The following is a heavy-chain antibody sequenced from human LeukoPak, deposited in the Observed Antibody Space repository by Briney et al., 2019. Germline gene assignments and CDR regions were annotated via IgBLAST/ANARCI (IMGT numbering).Heavy chain of an antibody. CDR3: ARDGRTTGDTNWFDP. CDR2: ISYDGSNK. CDR1: GFTFSSYS. D-gene: IGHD4-17*01. V-gene: IGHV3-30*03. J-gene: IGHJ5*02. Sequence: GGSLRLSCAASGFTFSSYSMNWVRQAPGKGLEWVAVISYDGSNKYYADSVKGRFTISRDNSKNTLYLQMNSLRAEDTAVYYCARDGRTTGDTNWFDPWGQGTLVTVSS.